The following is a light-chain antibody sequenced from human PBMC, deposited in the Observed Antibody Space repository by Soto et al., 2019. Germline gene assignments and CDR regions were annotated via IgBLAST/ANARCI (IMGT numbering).Light chain of an antibody. CDR1: QSGGGY. CDR3: HHRSKWPYT. CDR2: DAS. V-gene: IGKV3-11*01. J-gene: IGKJ2*01. Sequence: DIVLTQSPAALSLSPGERATLSCRASQSGGGYLLWFQQKPCQPPRLLIYDASNRASGIPARFSGSGSGTDVTITICRLEPEDLAVYSCHHRSKWPYTFGQGTKLEIK.